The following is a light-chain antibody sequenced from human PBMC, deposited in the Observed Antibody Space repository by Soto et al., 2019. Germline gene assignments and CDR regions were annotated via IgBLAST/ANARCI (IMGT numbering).Light chain of an antibody. CDR2: DAS. V-gene: IGKV1-33*01. CDR3: QQYDNLPG. J-gene: IGKJ5*01. Sequence: DIPMTQSPSSLSASVGDRVTITCQASQDISNYLNWYQQKPGKAPKLLIYDASNLETGVPSRFSGSGSGTDFTFTISSLQPEDIATYYCQQYDNLPGFGQGTRLEIK. CDR1: QDISNY.